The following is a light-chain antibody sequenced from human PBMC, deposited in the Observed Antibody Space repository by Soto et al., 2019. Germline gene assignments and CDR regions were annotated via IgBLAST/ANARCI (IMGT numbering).Light chain of an antibody. CDR1: QDISNY. J-gene: IGKJ5*01. V-gene: IGKV1-33*01. CDR3: QQYENLPT. CDR2: AAS. Sequence: QMTQSPSSLYASVGDRVTITCQASQDISNYLNWYQQKPGKAPKLLIYAASSLQSGVPSRLSGSGSGTDFTLTISSMQPEDIATYYCQQYENLPTFGQGTRLEI.